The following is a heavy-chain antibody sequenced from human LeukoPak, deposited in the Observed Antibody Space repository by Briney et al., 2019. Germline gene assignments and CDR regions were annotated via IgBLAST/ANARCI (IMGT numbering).Heavy chain of an antibody. Sequence: SETLSLTCTVSGGSISSYYWSWIRQPPGKGLEWIGYIYYSGSTNYNPSLKSRVTISVDTSKNQFSLKLSSVTAADTAVYYCARSIRRMTAGHLKRYCSGGSCPLGFWYYGMDVWGQGTTVTVSS. J-gene: IGHJ6*02. V-gene: IGHV4-59*01. CDR3: ARSIRRMTAGHLKRYCSGGSCPLGFWYYGMDV. CDR1: GGSISSYY. D-gene: IGHD2-15*01. CDR2: IYYSGST.